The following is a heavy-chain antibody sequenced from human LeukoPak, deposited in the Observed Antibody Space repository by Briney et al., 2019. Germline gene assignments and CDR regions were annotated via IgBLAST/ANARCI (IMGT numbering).Heavy chain of an antibody. J-gene: IGHJ4*02. CDR2: ISSSSSYI. D-gene: IGHD3-22*01. Sequence: GGSLRLSCAASGSTFSSYSVNWVRQAPGKGLEWVSSISSSSSYIYYADSVKGRFTISRDNAKNSLYLQMNSLRAEDTAVYYCARGSGYYYDSSGYYGLYFDYWGQGTLVTVSS. CDR3: ARGSGYYYDSSGYYGLYFDY. CDR1: GSTFSSYS. V-gene: IGHV3-21*01.